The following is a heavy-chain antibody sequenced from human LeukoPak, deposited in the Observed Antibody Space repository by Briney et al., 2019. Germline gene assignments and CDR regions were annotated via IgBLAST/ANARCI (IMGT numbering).Heavy chain of an antibody. Sequence: SETLSLTCAVYGGSFSGYYWSWIRQPPGKGLEWIGEINHSGSTNYNPSLKSRVTISVDTSKDQFSLKLSSVTAADTAVYYCARSQGAFDIWGQGTMVTVSS. V-gene: IGHV4-34*01. CDR2: INHSGST. J-gene: IGHJ3*02. CDR3: ARSQGAFDI. CDR1: GGSFSGYY.